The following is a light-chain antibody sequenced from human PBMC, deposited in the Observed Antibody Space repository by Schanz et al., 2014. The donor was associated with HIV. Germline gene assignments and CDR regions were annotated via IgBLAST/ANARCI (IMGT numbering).Light chain of an antibody. V-gene: IGLV2-14*01. Sequence: QSALTQPASVSGSPGQSITISCTGTSSDVGGYNYVSWYQQHPGKAPKVMIYDVSNRPSGVSNRFSGSKSGNTASLTISGLQAEDEADYYCCSYAGSSSVFGGGTKLTVL. CDR1: SSDVGGYNY. J-gene: IGLJ2*01. CDR2: DVS. CDR3: CSYAGSSSV.